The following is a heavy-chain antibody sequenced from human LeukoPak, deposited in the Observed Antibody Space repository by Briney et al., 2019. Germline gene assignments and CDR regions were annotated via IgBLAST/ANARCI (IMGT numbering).Heavy chain of an antibody. CDR3: ARGGILEWLLNFDY. Sequence: TSETLSLTCTVSGGSISSGGYYWTWIRQPPGKGLEWIGYMSQTGSTYYNPSLKSRVTISVDTSKSQFSLKLTSVTAADTAVYYCARGGILEWLLNFDYWGQGTLVTVSS. CDR1: GGSISSGGYY. V-gene: IGHV4-31*03. J-gene: IGHJ4*02. D-gene: IGHD3-3*01. CDR2: MSQTGST.